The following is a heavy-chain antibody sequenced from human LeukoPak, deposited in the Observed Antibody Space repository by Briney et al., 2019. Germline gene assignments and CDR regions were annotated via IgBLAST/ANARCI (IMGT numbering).Heavy chain of an antibody. CDR2: INPSGEST. Sequence: EASVKVSCKPSGYTFTSYYMNWVRQALGQGLEWLGIINPSGESTSYAQRFQGRVTLTRDTTTSTVFMELSSLRSDDTAVYYCARDRGIVGTTPVYSFDYWGQGTLVTVSS. CDR1: GYTFTSYY. V-gene: IGHV1-46*01. CDR3: ARDRGIVGTTPVYSFDY. J-gene: IGHJ4*02. D-gene: IGHD1-26*01.